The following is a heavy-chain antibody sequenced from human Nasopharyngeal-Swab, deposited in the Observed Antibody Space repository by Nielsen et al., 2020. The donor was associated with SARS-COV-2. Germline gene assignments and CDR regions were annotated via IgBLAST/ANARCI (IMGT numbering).Heavy chain of an antibody. J-gene: IGHJ6*02. CDR3: ARDSTYGDSSGYYYGRYHGMDV. Sequence: SVKVSCKAFGGTFSIYSISWVRQAPGQGLEWLGRIIPIVGVANSQGRVTFTADKSTSTAYMELSSLRSDDTAVYYCARDSTYGDSSGYYYGRYHGMDVWGQGTTVTVSS. CDR2: IIPIVGVA. D-gene: IGHD3-22*01. CDR1: GGTFSIYS. V-gene: IGHV1-69*04.